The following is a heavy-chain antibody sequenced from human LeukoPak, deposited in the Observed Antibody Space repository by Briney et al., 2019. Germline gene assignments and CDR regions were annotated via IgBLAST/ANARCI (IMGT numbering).Heavy chain of an antibody. CDR1: GDSVSSNSAA. CDR2: TYYRSKWYN. D-gene: IGHD1-1*01. Sequence: SQTLSLTCAISGDSVSSNSAAWNWISQSPSRGLEWLGRTYYRSKWYNDYAVSVKSRIPINPDTSKNQFSLQLNSVTPEDTAVYYCARGGQLELFNNWFDPWGQGNLVTVSS. CDR3: ARGGQLELFNNWFDP. V-gene: IGHV6-1*01. J-gene: IGHJ5*02.